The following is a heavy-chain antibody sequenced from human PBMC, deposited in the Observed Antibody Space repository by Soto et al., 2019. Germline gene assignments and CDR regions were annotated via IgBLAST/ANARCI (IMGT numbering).Heavy chain of an antibody. Sequence: EVQLLDSGGGLVQPGGSLRLSCAASGFTFSRCGMNWVRQAPGKGLEWVSSIDTSGTATTYTDSVRGRFSTSRDNSKNTLLLLMDSLRAEDTAIYYRAKVVGASSRDGFDAWGQGSLVVVSS. CDR1: GFTFSRCG. CDR3: AKVVGASSRDGFDA. D-gene: IGHD2-15*01. J-gene: IGHJ1*01. V-gene: IGHV3-23*05. CDR2: IDTSGTAT.